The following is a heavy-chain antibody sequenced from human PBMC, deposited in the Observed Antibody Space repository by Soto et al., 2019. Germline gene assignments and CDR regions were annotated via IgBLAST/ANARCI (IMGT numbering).Heavy chain of an antibody. D-gene: IGHD6-13*01. Sequence: PSETLSLTCTVSGGSISSYYWSWIRQPPGKGLEWIGYIYYSGSTNYNPSLKSRVTISVDTPKNQFSLKLSSVTAADTAVYYCAGGYSSSWYRYYGMDVWGQGTTVT. CDR1: GGSISSYY. V-gene: IGHV4-59*01. CDR3: AGGYSSSWYRYYGMDV. CDR2: IYYSGST. J-gene: IGHJ6*02.